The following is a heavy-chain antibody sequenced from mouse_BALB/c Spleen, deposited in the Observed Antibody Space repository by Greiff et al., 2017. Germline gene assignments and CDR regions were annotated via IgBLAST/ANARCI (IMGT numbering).Heavy chain of an antibody. V-gene: IGHV5-17*02. CDR2: ISSGSSTI. CDR3: ARRSYGYESFDY. D-gene: IGHD1-2*01. CDR1: GFTFSSFG. Sequence: EVKLMESGGGLVQPGGSRKLSCAASGFTFSSFGTHWVRQAPEQGLEWVAYISSGSSTIYYADTVKGRFTISRDNPKNTLFLQLTSLRSEDTAMYYRARRSYGYESFDYWGQGTTLTVSS. J-gene: IGHJ2*01.